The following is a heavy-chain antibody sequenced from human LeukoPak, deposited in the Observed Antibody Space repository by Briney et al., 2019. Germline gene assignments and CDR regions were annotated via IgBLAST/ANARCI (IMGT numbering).Heavy chain of an antibody. CDR2: IYYSGST. D-gene: IGHD1-1*01. J-gene: IGHJ2*01. CDR1: GGSISSSSYY. Sequence: SETLSLTCTVSGGSISSSSYYWGWIRQPPGKGLEWIGSIYYSGSTYYNPSLKSPVTISVDPSKNQFSLKLSSVTAADTAVYYCARGGVRAATGWYFDLWGRGTLLRVS. V-gene: IGHV4-39*07. CDR3: ARGGVRAATGWYFDL.